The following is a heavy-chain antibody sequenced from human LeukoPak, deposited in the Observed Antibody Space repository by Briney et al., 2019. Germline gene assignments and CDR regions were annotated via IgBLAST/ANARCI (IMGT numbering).Heavy chain of an antibody. CDR2: ISWNSGSI. Sequence: GGSLRLSCAASGFTFDDYAMHWVRQAPGKGLEWVSGISWNSGSIGYADSVKGRFTISRDNAKNSLYLQMNSLRAEDTALYYCAKERSYGDYEVFWFDPWGQGTLVTVSS. D-gene: IGHD4-17*01. CDR3: AKERSYGDYEVFWFDP. V-gene: IGHV3-9*01. J-gene: IGHJ5*02. CDR1: GFTFDDYA.